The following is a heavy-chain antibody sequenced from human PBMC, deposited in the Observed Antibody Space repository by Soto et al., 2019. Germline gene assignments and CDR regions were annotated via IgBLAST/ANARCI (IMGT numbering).Heavy chain of an antibody. CDR2: ISAYNGNT. Sequence: ASVKVSCKASGYTFTSYGISWVRQAPGQGLEWMGWISAYNGNTNYAQKLQGRVTMTTDTSTSTAYMELRSLRSDDTAVYYCAVAFWSGYGYYYMHVWGKGTTVTVSS. J-gene: IGHJ6*03. CDR1: GYTFTSYG. D-gene: IGHD3-3*01. V-gene: IGHV1-18*01. CDR3: AVAFWSGYGYYYMHV.